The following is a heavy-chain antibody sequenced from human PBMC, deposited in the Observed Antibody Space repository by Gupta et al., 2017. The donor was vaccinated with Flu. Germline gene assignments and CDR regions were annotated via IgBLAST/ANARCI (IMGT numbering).Heavy chain of an antibody. CDR2: NYYSGST. D-gene: IGHD6-6*01. CDR3: ARDEIAARLGYYYYYGMDV. J-gene: IGHJ6*02. V-gene: IGHV4-59*01. CDR1: GGSISSYY. Sequence: QVQLQESGPGLVKPSETLSLTCTVSGGSISSYYWSWIRQPPGKGLEWIGYNYYSGSTNYNPSLKSRVTISVDTSKNQFSLKLSSVTAADTAVYYCARDEIAARLGYYYYYGMDVWGQGTTVTVSS.